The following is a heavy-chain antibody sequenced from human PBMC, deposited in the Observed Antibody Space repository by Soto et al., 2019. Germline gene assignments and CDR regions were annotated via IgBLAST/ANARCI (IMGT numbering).Heavy chain of an antibody. V-gene: IGHV3-21*01. CDR1: GFTFSSYS. D-gene: IGHD3-22*01. CDR2: ISSSSSYI. CDR3: ARAGDSSGYYYDY. J-gene: IGHJ4*02. Sequence: EVQLVESGGGLVKPGGSQRLSCAASGFTFSSYSMNWVRQAPGKGLEWVSSISSSSSYIYYADSVKGRFTISRDNAKNSLYLQMNSLRAEDTAVYYCARAGDSSGYYYDYWGQGTLVTVSS.